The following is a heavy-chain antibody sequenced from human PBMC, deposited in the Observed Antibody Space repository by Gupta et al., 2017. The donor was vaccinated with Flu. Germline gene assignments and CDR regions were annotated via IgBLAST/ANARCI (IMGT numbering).Heavy chain of an antibody. J-gene: IGHJ6*03. CDR1: GFTFSTYT. CDR2: ISYDGSNK. CDR3: ARDGSGEGYSYYYMDV. Sequence: HVQLVESGGGVVQPGRSLSLSCAASGFTFSTYTMHWVRQAPGKGLEWVAVISYDGSNKFYTDSLKGRFTISRDNSKNTLYLQMNSLRPEDTAVYYCARDGSGEGYSYYYMDVWGKGTTVTVSS. D-gene: IGHD3-10*01. V-gene: IGHV3-30-3*01.